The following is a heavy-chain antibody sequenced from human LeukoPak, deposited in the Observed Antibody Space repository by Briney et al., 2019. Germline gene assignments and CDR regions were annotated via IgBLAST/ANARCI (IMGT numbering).Heavy chain of an antibody. CDR3: AKAYSSTWTIDAVDV. Sequence: GGSLRLSCAASGFTFSSYAMSWVRQAPGKGLEWVSAISSSGGSTYYADSVKGRFTISRDNSKNTLYLQMNSLRAEDTAVYYCAKAYSSTWTIDAVDVWGQGTMVTVSS. V-gene: IGHV3-23*01. J-gene: IGHJ3*01. CDR2: ISSSGGST. D-gene: IGHD6-13*01. CDR1: GFTFSSYA.